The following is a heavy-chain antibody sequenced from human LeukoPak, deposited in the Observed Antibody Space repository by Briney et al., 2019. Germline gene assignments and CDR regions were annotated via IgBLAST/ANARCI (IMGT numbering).Heavy chain of an antibody. Sequence: GASVKVSCKVSGYTLTELSMHWVRQAPGKGLEWLGGFDPEDGETIYAQKFQGRVTMTEDTSTDTAYMVLSSLRSEDTAVYYCATDLSGAVATGDWGQGTLVTVSS. CDR3: ATDLSGAVATGD. CDR1: GYTLTELS. CDR2: FDPEDGET. D-gene: IGHD5-12*01. V-gene: IGHV1-24*01. J-gene: IGHJ4*02.